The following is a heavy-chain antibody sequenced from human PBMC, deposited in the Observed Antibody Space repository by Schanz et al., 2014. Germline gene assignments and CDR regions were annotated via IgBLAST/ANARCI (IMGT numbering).Heavy chain of an antibody. D-gene: IGHD3-9*01. Sequence: QVHLVQSGAEVKRPGASVKVSCKASEYSFTSYSMHWVRQAPGQRLEWMGWINTGSGDTKYSQNFQGRVTITRDTAASTAYMELSSLRSDDTAVYYCARAAADLYDILTEEDYWGQGTLVTVSS. CDR1: EYSFTSYS. CDR2: INTGSGDT. V-gene: IGHV1-3*04. CDR3: ARAAADLYDILTEEDY. J-gene: IGHJ4*02.